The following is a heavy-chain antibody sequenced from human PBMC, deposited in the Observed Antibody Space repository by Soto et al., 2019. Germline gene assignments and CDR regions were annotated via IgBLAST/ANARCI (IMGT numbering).Heavy chain of an antibody. CDR3: ARDHRYCSSTSCYTGPNWFDP. Sequence: ASVKVSCKASGYTFTGYYMHWVRQAPGQGLEWMGWINPNSGGTNYAQKFQGRVTMTRDTSISTAYMELSRLRSDGTAVYYCARDHRYCSSTSCYTGPNWFDPWGQGTLVTSPQ. CDR2: INPNSGGT. V-gene: IGHV1-2*02. J-gene: IGHJ5*02. D-gene: IGHD2-2*02. CDR1: GYTFTGYY.